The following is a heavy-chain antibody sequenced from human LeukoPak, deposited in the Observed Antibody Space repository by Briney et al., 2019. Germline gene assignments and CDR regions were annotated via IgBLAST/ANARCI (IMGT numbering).Heavy chain of an antibody. CDR3: ARGGVLPNWFDP. J-gene: IGHJ5*02. CDR2: ISSSSSYI. CDR1: GFTFSSYS. D-gene: IGHD3-10*01. Sequence: GGSLRLSCAASGFTFSSYSMNWVRQAPGKGLEWVSSISSSSSYIYYADSVKGRFTISRDNAKNSLYLQMNSLRAEDTAVYYCARGGVLPNWFDPWGQGTLVTVSS. V-gene: IGHV3-21*01.